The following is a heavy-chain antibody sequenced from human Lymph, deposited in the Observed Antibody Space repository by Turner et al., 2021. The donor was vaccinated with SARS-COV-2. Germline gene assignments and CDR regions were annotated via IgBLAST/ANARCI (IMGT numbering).Heavy chain of an antibody. Sequence: EVQLVESGGGLVQRGRSLRLSCAAYGFTFDDYAMHCVRQAPGNGLEWVSGINGNSGSIAYAVSGKGRCTISRDYAKNSLYLQMNNLRAEDTVLYYCAKDLAGRYYSFFDYWGQGTLVTVSS. CDR1: GFTFDDYA. V-gene: IGHV3-9*01. J-gene: IGHJ4*02. CDR3: AKDLAGRYYSFFDY. D-gene: IGHD1-26*01. CDR2: INGNSGSI.